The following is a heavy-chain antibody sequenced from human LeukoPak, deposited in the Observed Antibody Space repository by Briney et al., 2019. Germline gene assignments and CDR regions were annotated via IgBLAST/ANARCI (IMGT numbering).Heavy chain of an antibody. V-gene: IGHV3-23*01. CDR2: ISGSGGST. Sequence: GGSLRLSCAASGFTYSSYAMSWVRQAPGKGLEWVSAISGSGGSTYYADSVKVRFTISRDNAKNSLYLQMNSLRAEDTAVYYCARSLDIVVVPAAAANWFDPWGQGTLVTVSS. CDR1: GFTYSSYA. D-gene: IGHD2-2*01. J-gene: IGHJ5*02. CDR3: ARSLDIVVVPAAAANWFDP.